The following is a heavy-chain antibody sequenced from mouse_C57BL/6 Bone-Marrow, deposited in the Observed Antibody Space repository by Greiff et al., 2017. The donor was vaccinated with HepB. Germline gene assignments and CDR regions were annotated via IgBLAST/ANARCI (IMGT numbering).Heavy chain of an antibody. V-gene: IGHV3-6*01. CDR2: ISYDGSN. D-gene: IGHD2-1*01. CDR1: GYSITSGYY. Sequence: EVKLMESGPGLVKPSQSLSLTCSVTGYSITSGYYWNWIRQFPGNKLEWMGYISYDGSNNYNPSLKNRISITRDTSKNQFFLKLNSVTTEDTATYYCARGYGNVFAYWGQGTLVTVSA. J-gene: IGHJ3*01. CDR3: ARGYGNVFAY.